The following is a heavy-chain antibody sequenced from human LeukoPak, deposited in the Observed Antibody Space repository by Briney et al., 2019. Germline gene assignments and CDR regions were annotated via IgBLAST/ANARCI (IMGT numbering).Heavy chain of an antibody. CDR1: GYSLTIYW. Sequence: GESLKISCKASGYSLTIYWIGWVRQMPGKGLEWMGIIYPGDSDTRYSPSFQGQVTISADKSISTAYLQWSSLKASDTAMYYCARSIVGATTVDAFDIWGQGTMVTVSS. J-gene: IGHJ3*02. D-gene: IGHD1-26*01. CDR3: ARSIVGATTVDAFDI. CDR2: IYPGDSDT. V-gene: IGHV5-51*01.